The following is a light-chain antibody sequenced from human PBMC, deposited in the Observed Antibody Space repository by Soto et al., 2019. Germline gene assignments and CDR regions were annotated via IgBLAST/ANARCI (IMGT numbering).Light chain of an antibody. V-gene: IGLV2-23*03. CDR3: CSYAGSSTFLI. Sequence: QSALTQPASVSGSTGQSITISCTGTSSDDGSYNLVSWYQQHPGKAPKLMIYEGSKRPSGVSNRFSGSKSGNTASLTISGLQAEDEADYYCCSYAGSSTFLIFGGGTKLTVL. CDR2: EGS. CDR1: SSDDGSYNL. J-gene: IGLJ2*01.